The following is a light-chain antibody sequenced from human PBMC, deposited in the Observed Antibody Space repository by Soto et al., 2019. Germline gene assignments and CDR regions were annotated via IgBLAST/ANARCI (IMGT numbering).Light chain of an antibody. V-gene: IGLV1-51*01. Sequence: QSVLTQPPSVSAAPGQKVTISCSGSSSNIVNNYVSWYQQLPGTAPKLLIYDNNKRPSGIHDRFSGSNSGNTATLTISRVEAGDEADYYCQVWDSSSDPVVFGGGTKLTVL. CDR2: DNN. CDR3: QVWDSSSDPVV. J-gene: IGLJ2*01. CDR1: SSNIVNNY.